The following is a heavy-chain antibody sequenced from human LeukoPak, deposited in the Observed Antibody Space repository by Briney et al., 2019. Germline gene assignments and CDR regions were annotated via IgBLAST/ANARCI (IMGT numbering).Heavy chain of an antibody. D-gene: IGHD5-24*01. CDR1: GFTFSSYS. CDR3: ARLAPDGYNFLGMDV. CDR2: ISSSSSYI. V-gene: IGHV3-21*01. J-gene: IGHJ6*02. Sequence: PGGSLRLSCAASGFTFSSYSMNWVRQAPGKGLEWVSSISSSSSYIYYADSVTGRFTISRDNAKNSLYLQMNSLRAEDTAVYYCARLAPDGYNFLGMDVWGQGTTVTVSS.